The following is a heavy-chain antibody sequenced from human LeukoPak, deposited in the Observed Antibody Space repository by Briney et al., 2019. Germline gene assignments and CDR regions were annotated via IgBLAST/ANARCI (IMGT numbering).Heavy chain of an antibody. CDR2: INHSGST. CDR3: ARAGSRGRHFDY. CDR1: GGSFSGYY. D-gene: IGHD3-10*01. V-gene: IGHV4-34*01. J-gene: IGHJ4*02. Sequence: SETLSLTCAVYGGSFSGYYWSWIRQPPGKGLEWIGEINHSGSTNYNPSLKSRVTISVDTSKNQFSLKLSSVTAADTAVYYCARAGSRGRHFDYWGQGTLVTVSP.